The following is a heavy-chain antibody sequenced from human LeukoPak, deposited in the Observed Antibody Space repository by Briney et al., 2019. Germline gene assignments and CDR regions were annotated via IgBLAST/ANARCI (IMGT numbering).Heavy chain of an antibody. CDR3: AKGTGYAVSYFDY. CDR1: AFTFSSYA. CDR2: ISGSGSST. Sequence: GGSLRLSCAASAFTFSSYAMSWVRQAPGKGLEWVSAISGSGSSTYYADSVKGRSTISRDNSKNTLYLQMNSLRAEDTAVYYCAKGTGYAVSYFDYWGQGTLVTVSS. J-gene: IGHJ4*02. D-gene: IGHD2-15*01. V-gene: IGHV3-23*01.